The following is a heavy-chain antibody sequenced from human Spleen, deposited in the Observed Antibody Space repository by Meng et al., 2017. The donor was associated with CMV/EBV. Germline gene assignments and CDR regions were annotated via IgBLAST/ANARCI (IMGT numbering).Heavy chain of an antibody. Sequence: GGSLRLSCAASGFTFSNYWMSWVRQAPGKGLEWVANIKHDGSEEHYVDSVKGRFSISRDNAKNSLYLHMNSLRDEDTAVYYCARDPCSSTSCYTDPTFDYWGQGTLVTVSS. V-gene: IGHV3-7*01. CDR1: GFTFSNYW. CDR3: ARDPCSSTSCYTDPTFDY. D-gene: IGHD2-2*02. J-gene: IGHJ4*02. CDR2: IKHDGSEE.